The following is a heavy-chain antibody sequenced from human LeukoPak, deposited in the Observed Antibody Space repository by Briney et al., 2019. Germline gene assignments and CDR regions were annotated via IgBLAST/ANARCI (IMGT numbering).Heavy chain of an antibody. V-gene: IGHV1-69*01. J-gene: IGHJ4*02. CDR2: IIPIFGTA. CDR3: ARETPPGLLGDY. D-gene: IGHD1-26*01. CDR1: GGTFSSYA. Sequence: ASVKVSCKASGGTFSSYAISWVRQAPRQGLEWMGGIIPIFGTANYAQKFQGRVTITADESTSTAYMELSSLRSEDTAVYYCARETPPGLLGDYWGQGTLATVSS.